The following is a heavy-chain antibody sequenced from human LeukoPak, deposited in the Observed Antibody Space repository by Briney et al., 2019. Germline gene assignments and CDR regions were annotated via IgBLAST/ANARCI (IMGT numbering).Heavy chain of an antibody. CDR3: TRYTNNHLDY. V-gene: IGHV3-33*08. CDR2: IAYDGSRA. D-gene: IGHD1-14*01. Sequence: GGSLRLSCAGSGFTFGGYGMHWFRQTPGKGLEWVAVIAYDGSRAFYADSVKGRFTISRDNSKHTMSVPLDHLRAEDTAVYYCTRYTNNHLDYWGQGTLVTVSS. CDR1: GFTFGGYG. J-gene: IGHJ4*02.